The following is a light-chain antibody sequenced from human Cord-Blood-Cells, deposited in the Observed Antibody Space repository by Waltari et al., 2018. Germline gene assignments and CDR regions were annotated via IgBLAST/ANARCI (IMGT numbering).Light chain of an antibody. CDR2: DVS. CDR1: SSDVGGYNY. Sequence: LTQPRSVSGSPGQSVTISCTGTSSDVGGYNYVSWYQQHPGKAPKLMIYDVSKRPSGVPDRFSGSKSGNTASLTISGLQAEDEADYYCCSYAGSYTWVFGGGTKLTVL. J-gene: IGLJ3*02. V-gene: IGLV2-11*01. CDR3: CSYAGSYTWV.